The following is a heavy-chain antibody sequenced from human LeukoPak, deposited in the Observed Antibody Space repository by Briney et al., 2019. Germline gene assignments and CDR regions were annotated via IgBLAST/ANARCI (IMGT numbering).Heavy chain of an antibody. Sequence: ASVKVSCKASGYTFTGYYMHWVRQAPGQGLEWMGWINPNSGGTTYAQKFQGRVTMTRDTSISTAYMELSRLRSDDTAVYYCARDLRTMIVVYYFDYWGQGTLVIVSS. D-gene: IGHD3-22*01. CDR3: ARDLRTMIVVYYFDY. CDR2: INPNSGGT. CDR1: GYTFTGYY. J-gene: IGHJ4*02. V-gene: IGHV1-2*02.